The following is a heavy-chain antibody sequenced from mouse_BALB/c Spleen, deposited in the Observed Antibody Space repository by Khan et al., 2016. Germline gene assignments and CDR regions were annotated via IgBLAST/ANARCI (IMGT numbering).Heavy chain of an antibody. CDR2: INTETGEP. CDR1: GYTFTDYS. V-gene: IGHV9-2-1*01. CDR3: ARGRDSAPAY. Sequence: QFPLVQSGPELKKPGETVKISCKASGYTFTDYSMHWVKQAPGKGLKWMGWINTETGEPTSADDFQGRFAFSLETSASTAYLPINHLKNEDTATYGGARGRDSAPAYWGQGTLVTVSA. J-gene: IGHJ3*01. D-gene: IGHD1-2*01.